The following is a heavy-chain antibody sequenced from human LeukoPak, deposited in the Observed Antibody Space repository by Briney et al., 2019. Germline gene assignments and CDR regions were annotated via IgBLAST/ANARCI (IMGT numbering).Heavy chain of an antibody. Sequence: PSETLSLTCTVSGGSISRSSYYWGWISQPPGKGLEWIGSIYYSGSTYYNPSLKSRVTISVDTSKTKFSLKLTSVTAADTAVYYCARVSDISALGDKYFQHWGQGTLVTVSS. CDR1: GGSISRSSYY. V-gene: IGHV4-39*01. CDR3: ARVSDISALGDKYFQH. CDR2: IYYSGST. D-gene: IGHD3-22*01. J-gene: IGHJ1*01.